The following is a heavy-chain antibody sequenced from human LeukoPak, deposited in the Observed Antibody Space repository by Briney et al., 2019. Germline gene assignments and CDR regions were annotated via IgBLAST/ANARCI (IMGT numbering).Heavy chain of an antibody. J-gene: IGHJ4*02. V-gene: IGHV4-61*01. D-gene: IGHD3-10*01. CDR1: GGSVSSGSFY. Sequence: PSETLSLTCTVSGGSVSSGSFYCSWIRQPPGKGLEWIGYIYYSGSTNYNPSLKSRVTISVDTSKNQFSLKLSSVTAADTAVYYCARDLAMVRGVIISHLFDYWGQGTLVTVSS. CDR3: ARDLAMVRGVIISHLFDY. CDR2: IYYSGST.